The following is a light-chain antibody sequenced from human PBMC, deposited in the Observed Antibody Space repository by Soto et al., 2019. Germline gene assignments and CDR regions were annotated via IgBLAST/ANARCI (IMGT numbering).Light chain of an antibody. V-gene: IGKV4-1*01. CDR3: QQYSTTLT. CDR2: WAS. CDR1: QSVLYNSDNKNY. Sequence: DIVMTQSPDSLAVSLGERATINCKSSQSVLYNSDNKNYLVWYQQKPGQPPKLLTYWASTRDSGVPDRFSGSWSGADFTHTISSLQAEDVAVYYCQQYSTTLTFGGGTEVEIK. J-gene: IGKJ4*01.